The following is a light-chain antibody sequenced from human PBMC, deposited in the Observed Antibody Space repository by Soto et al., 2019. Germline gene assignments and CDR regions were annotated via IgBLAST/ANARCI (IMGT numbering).Light chain of an antibody. V-gene: IGKV3-20*01. CDR1: QSVKSSY. CDR3: QQYGGSPLFT. Sequence: TVLTQSPGTLSLSPGERATLSCRASQSVKSSYLAWYQQKPGQAPRLLFYGASFRATGIPDRFRGSGSGTDFTLTISRLEPEDFAVYYCQQYGGSPLFTFGPGTKVDIK. J-gene: IGKJ3*01. CDR2: GAS.